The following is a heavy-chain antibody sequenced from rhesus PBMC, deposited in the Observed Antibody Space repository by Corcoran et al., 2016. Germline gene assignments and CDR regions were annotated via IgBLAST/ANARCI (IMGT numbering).Heavy chain of an antibody. Sequence: QVTLKESGPALVKPTQTLTLTCTFSGFSISTTGTGVGWIRQPPGKALEWLASIYWNDRKYNSTALKSRHPIPRDTYRNRVVLTMTNMDPVDAAEYYCARDGVGAPFDYWGQGVLVTVPS. CDR1: GFSISTTGTG. V-gene: IGHV2-95*01. CDR3: ARDGVGAPFDY. D-gene: IGHD1-44*02. CDR2: IYWNDRK. J-gene: IGHJ4*01.